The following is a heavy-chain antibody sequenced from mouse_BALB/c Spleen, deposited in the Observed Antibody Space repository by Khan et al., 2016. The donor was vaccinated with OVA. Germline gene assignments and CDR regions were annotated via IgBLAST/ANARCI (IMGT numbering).Heavy chain of an antibody. CDR3: ARENDYGRSCYAMDY. D-gene: IGHD1-1*01. CDR1: GYTFTSYW. CDR2: IGPGSSNT. V-gene: IGHV1S41*01. J-gene: IGHJ4*01. Sequence: DLVKPGTSVKLYCKASGYTFTSYWINWIKQRPGQGLEWIGRIGPGSSNTYYNEMFKGKAALTVDTSSSTAYIQLSSLSSEDSAVYFCARENDYGRSCYAMDYWGQGTSVTVSS.